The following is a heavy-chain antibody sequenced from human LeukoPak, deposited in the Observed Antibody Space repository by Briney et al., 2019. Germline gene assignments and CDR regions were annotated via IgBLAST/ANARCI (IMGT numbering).Heavy chain of an antibody. J-gene: IGHJ6*02. CDR1: GYTFTGYY. CDR3: ARDRDCSGGSCYPGPYYYGMDV. D-gene: IGHD2-15*01. CDR2: IIPIFGTA. Sequence: SVKVSCKASGYTFTGYYMHWVRQAPGQGLEWMGGIIPIFGTANYAQNFQGRVTITADESTSTAYMELSSLRSEDTAVYYCARDRDCSGGSCYPGPYYYGMDVWGQGTTVTVSS. V-gene: IGHV1-69*13.